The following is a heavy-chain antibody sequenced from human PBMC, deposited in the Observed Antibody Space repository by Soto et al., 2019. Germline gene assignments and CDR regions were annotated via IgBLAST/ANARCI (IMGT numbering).Heavy chain of an antibody. J-gene: IGHJ4*02. V-gene: IGHV4-4*02. CDR2: IYHSGST. Sequence: QVQLQESGPGLVKPSGTLSLTCAVSGGSISSSNWWSWVRQPPGKGLEWIGEIYHSGSTNYNPSLKTRVTISVDKSKTQCSLKLSSVTAADTAVYYCARVYGDYEREPYYFDYWGQGTLVTVSS. CDR3: ARVYGDYEREPYYFDY. D-gene: IGHD4-17*01. CDR1: GGSISSSNW.